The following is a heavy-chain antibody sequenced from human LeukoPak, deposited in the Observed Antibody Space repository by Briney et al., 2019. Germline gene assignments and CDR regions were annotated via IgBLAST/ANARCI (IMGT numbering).Heavy chain of an antibody. CDR2: ISYDGTEK. Sequence: GGSLRLSCAASGLSFSSYAMHWVRQAPGKGLEWVAVISYDGTEKYYGDSVKGRFTISRDNSKNTLYQQMNSLRAEDTALYYCAREDSSGWYYFDYWGQGTLVTVSS. J-gene: IGHJ4*02. V-gene: IGHV3-30-3*01. CDR1: GLSFSSYA. CDR3: AREDSSGWYYFDY. D-gene: IGHD6-19*01.